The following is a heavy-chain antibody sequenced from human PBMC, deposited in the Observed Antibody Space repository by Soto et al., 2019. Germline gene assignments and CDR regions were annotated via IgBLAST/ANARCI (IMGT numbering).Heavy chain of an antibody. V-gene: IGHV3-23*01. Sequence: EVQLLESGGGLVQPGGSLRLSCAASGFTFSSYAMSWVRQAPGKGLEWVSAISGSGGSTYYADSVKGRFNISRDNAKNTLYLQMNSRRAEDTAVYYWAKDPRGYYSGMDVWGPGTKVTLS. CDR2: ISGSGGST. J-gene: IGHJ6*02. CDR1: GFTFSSYA. CDR3: AKDPRGYYSGMDV.